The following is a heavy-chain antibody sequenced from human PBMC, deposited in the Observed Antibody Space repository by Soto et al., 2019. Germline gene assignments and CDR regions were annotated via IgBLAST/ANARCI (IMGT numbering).Heavy chain of an antibody. CDR2: IIPIFGTA. D-gene: IGHD3-22*01. CDR3: ARTQGPNHYYDSSGYYYWEGAFDI. J-gene: IGHJ3*02. Sequence: SVKVSCKASGGTFSSYAISWVRQAPGQGLEWMGGIIPIFGTANYAQKFQGRVTITADESTSTAYMELSSLRSEDTAVYYCARTQGPNHYYDSSGYYYWEGAFDIWGQGTMVTVSS. V-gene: IGHV1-69*13. CDR1: GGTFSSYA.